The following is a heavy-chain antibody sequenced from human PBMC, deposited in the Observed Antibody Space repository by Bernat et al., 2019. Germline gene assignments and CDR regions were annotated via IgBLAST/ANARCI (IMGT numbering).Heavy chain of an antibody. CDR3: AREGEYVAARPIYYYYYYYMDV. CDR1: GFTFSSYW. D-gene: IGHD6-6*01. V-gene: IGHV3-74*01. J-gene: IGHJ6*03. Sequence: EVQLVESGGGLVQPGGSLRLSCAASGFTFSSYWMHWVRQAPGKGLVWVSRINSDGSSTSYADSVKGRFTISRDNAKNTLYLQMNSLRAEDTAVYYCAREGEYVAARPIYYYYYYYMDVWGKGTTVTVSS. CDR2: INSDGSST.